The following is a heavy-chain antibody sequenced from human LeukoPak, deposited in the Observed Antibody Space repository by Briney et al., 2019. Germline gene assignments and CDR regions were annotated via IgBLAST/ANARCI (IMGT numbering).Heavy chain of an antibody. J-gene: IGHJ4*02. CDR1: GFTFDDYT. CDR2: ISWDGGST. V-gene: IGHV3-43*01. CDR3: AKDLRPDESVPAAIIGGIDY. D-gene: IGHD2-2*02. Sequence: GGSLRLSCAASGFTFDDYTMPWVRQAPGKGLEWVSLISWDGGSTYYADSMKGRFTISRDNSKNSLYLQMNSLRTEDTALYYCAKDLRPDESVPAAIIGGIDYWGQGTLVTVSS.